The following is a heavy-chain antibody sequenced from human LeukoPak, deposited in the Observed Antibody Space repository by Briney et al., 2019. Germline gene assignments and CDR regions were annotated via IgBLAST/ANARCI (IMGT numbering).Heavy chain of an antibody. V-gene: IGHV3-11*01. J-gene: IGHJ6*02. CDR3: AKDRSGGAVAGSYYYYYGMDV. CDR1: GFTFSDYY. Sequence: KAGGSLRLSCAASGFTFSDYYMSWIRQAPGKGLEWVSYISSSGSTIYYADSVKGRFTISRDNAKNSLYLQMNSLRAEDTALYYCAKDRSGGAVAGSYYYYYGMDVWGQGTTVTVSS. CDR2: ISSSGSTI. D-gene: IGHD6-19*01.